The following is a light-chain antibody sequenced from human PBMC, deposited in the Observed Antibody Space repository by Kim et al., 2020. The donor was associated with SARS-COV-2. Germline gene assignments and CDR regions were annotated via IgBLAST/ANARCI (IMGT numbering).Light chain of an antibody. CDR1: TGSVTSNHY. CDR3: LLYYSGARV. CDR2: DTN. Sequence: PGETVTLTCGSPTGSVTSNHYAFWFQQRPGQAPRTLIYDTNKRQSWTPSRFSGSLRGGEAALTLSGAQPEDEADYYCLLYYSGARVFGGGTQLTVL. J-gene: IGLJ3*02. V-gene: IGLV7-46*01.